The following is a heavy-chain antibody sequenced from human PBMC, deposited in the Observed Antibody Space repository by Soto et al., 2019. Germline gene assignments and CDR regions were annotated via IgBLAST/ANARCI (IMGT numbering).Heavy chain of an antibody. V-gene: IGHV4-31*03. CDR1: GGSISSGGYY. CDR2: IYYSGST. D-gene: IGHD3-10*01. CDR3: ARENGITMVRGVLDY. Sequence: QVQLQESGPGLVKPSQTLSLTCTVSGGSISSGGYYWSWIRQHPRKGLEWIGYIYYSGSTYYNPSLKSRVTISVDTSKNQFSLKLSSVTAADTAVYYCARENGITMVRGVLDYWGQGTLVTVSS. J-gene: IGHJ4*02.